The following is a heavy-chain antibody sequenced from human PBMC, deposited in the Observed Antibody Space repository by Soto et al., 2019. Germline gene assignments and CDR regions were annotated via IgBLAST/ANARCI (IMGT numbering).Heavy chain of an antibody. CDR1: GGSISSGVYS. D-gene: IGHD6-13*01. J-gene: IGHJ5*02. CDR3: ARDRRGGAAGGWFDP. CDR2: IYHSGST. Sequence: PSETLSLTCAVSGGSISSGVYSWSWIRHPPGKGLEWIGYIYHSGSTYYNPSLKSRVTISVDRSKNQFSLKLSSVTAADTAVYYCARDRRGGAAGGWFDPWGQATLVTVSS. V-gene: IGHV4-30-2*01.